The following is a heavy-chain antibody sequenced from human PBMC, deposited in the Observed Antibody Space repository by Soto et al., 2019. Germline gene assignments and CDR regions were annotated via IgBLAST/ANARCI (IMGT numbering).Heavy chain of an antibody. CDR2: IYSGGST. CDR1: GFTFSNAW. D-gene: IGHD3-22*01. CDR3: AIRLPPYYYHSSGYYRTDE. J-gene: IGHJ4*02. V-gene: IGHV3-53*01. Sequence: PGGSLRLSCAASGFTFSNAWINWVRQAPGKGLEWVAVIYSGGSTYYADSVKGRFTISRDNSKNTLYLQMNSLRAEDTAVYYCAIRLPPYYYHSSGYYRTDEWGQGTLVTVSS.